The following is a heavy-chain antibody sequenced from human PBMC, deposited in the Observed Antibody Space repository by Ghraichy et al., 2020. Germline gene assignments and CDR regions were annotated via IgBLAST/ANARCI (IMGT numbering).Heavy chain of an antibody. CDR1: GFTFSSYW. CDR2: IKQDGSEK. Sequence: GGSLRLSCAASGFTFSSYWMSWVRQAPGKGLEWVANIKQDGSEKYYVDSVKGRFTISRDNAKNSLYLQMNSLRAEDTAVYYCARAYSSGWYYFDYWGQGTLVTVSS. CDR3: ARAYSSGWYYFDY. J-gene: IGHJ4*02. V-gene: IGHV3-7*03. D-gene: IGHD6-19*01.